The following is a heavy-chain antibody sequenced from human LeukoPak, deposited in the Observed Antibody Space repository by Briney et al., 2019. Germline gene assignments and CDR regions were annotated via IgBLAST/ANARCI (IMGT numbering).Heavy chain of an antibody. V-gene: IGHV3-48*03. CDR1: GFTFRSYE. CDR2: ISNSGSTL. D-gene: IGHD3-3*02. CDR3: ARADMALVPVFDY. Sequence: GGSLRLSCAASGFTFRSYEMNWVRQAPGKGLGWVSYISNSGSTLYYADSVKGRFTISRDNAKSSVYLQLNSLRADDTAVYYCARADMALVPVFDYWGQGTLVTVSS. J-gene: IGHJ4*02.